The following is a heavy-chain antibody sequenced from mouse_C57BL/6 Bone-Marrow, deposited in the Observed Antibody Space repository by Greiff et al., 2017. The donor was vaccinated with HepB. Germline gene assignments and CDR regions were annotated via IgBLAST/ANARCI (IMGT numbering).Heavy chain of an antibody. J-gene: IGHJ3*01. D-gene: IGHD2-1*01. Sequence: QVQLKQSGAELAKPGASVKLSCKASGYTFPSYWMHWVKQRPGQGLEWIGYINPSSGYTKYNQKFKDKATVTADKSSSTAYMQLSSLTYEDSAVYYCARVCDYGNPSWFAYWGQGTLVTVSA. CDR2: INPSSGYT. CDR1: GYTFPSYW. V-gene: IGHV1-7*01. CDR3: ARVCDYGNPSWFAY.